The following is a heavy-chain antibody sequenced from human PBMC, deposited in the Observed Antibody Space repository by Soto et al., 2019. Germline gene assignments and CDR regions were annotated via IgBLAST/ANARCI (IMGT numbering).Heavy chain of an antibody. CDR3: ARVVVPTTATTSNWFDP. J-gene: IGHJ5*02. D-gene: IGHD4-17*01. CDR2: INPSGGST. CDR1: GYTFTTYY. V-gene: IGHV1-46*01. Sequence: ASVKVSCKASGYTFTTYYLHWVRQAPGQGLERMGIINPSGGSTNYAQRFQGRVTMTSDTSTSTVYMELSSLRADDTAVYYCARVVVPTTATTSNWFDPWGQGTLVTVSS.